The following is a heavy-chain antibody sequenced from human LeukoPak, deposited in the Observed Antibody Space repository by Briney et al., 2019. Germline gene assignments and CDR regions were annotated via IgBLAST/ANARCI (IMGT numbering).Heavy chain of an antibody. J-gene: IGHJ5*02. CDR1: GYTFTSYD. CDR3: ARGRHSNYASTWAFDP. Sequence: ASVKVSFKASGYTFTSYDINWVRQATGQGLEWMGWMNPNSGNTGYAQKFQGRVTITRNTSISTAYMELSSLRSEDTAVYYCARGRHSNYASTWAFDPWGQGTLVTVSS. V-gene: IGHV1-8*03. D-gene: IGHD4-11*01. CDR2: MNPNSGNT.